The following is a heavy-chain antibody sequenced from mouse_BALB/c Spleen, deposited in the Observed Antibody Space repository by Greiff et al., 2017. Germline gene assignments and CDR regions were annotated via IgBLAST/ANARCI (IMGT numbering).Heavy chain of an antibody. J-gene: IGHJ3*01. CDR1: GYSITSDYA. CDR2: ISYSGST. CDR3: ARVLYYGNYSLAY. D-gene: IGHD2-1*01. V-gene: IGHV3-2*02. Sequence: EVKLEESGPGLVKPSQSLSLTCTVTGYSITSDYAWNWIRQFPGNQLEWLGYISYSGSTSYNPSLKSRISITRDTSKNQFFLQLNSVTTEDTATYYCARVLYYGNYSLAYWGQGTLVTVSA.